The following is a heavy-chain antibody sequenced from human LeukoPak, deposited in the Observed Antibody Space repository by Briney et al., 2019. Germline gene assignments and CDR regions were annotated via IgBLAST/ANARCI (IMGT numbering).Heavy chain of an antibody. J-gene: IGHJ6*03. CDR2: IIPIFGTA. V-gene: IGHV1-69*06. D-gene: IGHD4-17*01. Sequence: GASVKVSCKASGGTFSSYAISWVRQAPGQGLEWMGGIIPIFGTANYAQKFQGRVTITADKSTSTAYMELSSLRSEDTAVYYCARAIGDYYYYFYMDVWGKGTTVTISS. CDR1: GGTFSSYA. CDR3: ARAIGDYYYYFYMDV.